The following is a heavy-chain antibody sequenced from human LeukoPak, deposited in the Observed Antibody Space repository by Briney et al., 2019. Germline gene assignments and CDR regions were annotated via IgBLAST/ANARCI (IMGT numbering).Heavy chain of an antibody. Sequence: SVKVSCKASGGTFSSNATSWVRQAPGQGLEWMGRIIPIFAIANYAQKFQGRVTITADKSTSTAYMELSSLRSEDTAVYYCARDMADGGYNYGMDVWGQGTTVTVSS. J-gene: IGHJ6*02. CDR1: GGTFSSNA. V-gene: IGHV1-69*04. CDR3: ARDMADGGYNYGMDV. CDR2: IIPIFAIA. D-gene: IGHD3-10*01.